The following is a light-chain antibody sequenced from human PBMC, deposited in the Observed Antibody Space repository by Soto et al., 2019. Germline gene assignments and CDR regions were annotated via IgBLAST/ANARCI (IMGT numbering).Light chain of an antibody. V-gene: IGKV1-33*01. CDR3: QQFYDLPIT. CDR1: QDISDV. J-gene: IGKJ5*01. CDR2: DAS. Sequence: IHMTQSPSALSASVGDRVTITCQASQDISDVLNWYQQQPGKAPKVLIYDASKLQTGVPSRFSGRGSGKDFTFTISSLQPDDSGTYYCQQFYDLPITFGQGTRLEIK.